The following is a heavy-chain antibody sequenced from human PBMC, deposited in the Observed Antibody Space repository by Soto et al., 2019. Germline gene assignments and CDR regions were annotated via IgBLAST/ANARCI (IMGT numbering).Heavy chain of an antibody. D-gene: IGHD2-15*01. CDR1: GFIVNNIF. V-gene: IGHV3-66*01. CDR3: ARDILGGSCEFSH. J-gene: IGHJ1*01. CDR2: ISSDENT. Sequence: EVQLMESGGGLVQPGGSLRLSCAASGFIVNNIFMTWVRQAPGKGLEWLSTISSDENTYYAESVKSRLTITRDSTKNTLYLQMTSLRAEDTAVYHCARDILGGSCEFSHGGQGTLVTVSS.